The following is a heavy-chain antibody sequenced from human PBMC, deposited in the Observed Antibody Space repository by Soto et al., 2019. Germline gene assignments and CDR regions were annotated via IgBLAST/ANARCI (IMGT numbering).Heavy chain of an antibody. Sequence: PSETLSITCAVYGGSFSGYYWSWIRQPPGKGLEWIGEINHSGSTNYNPSLKSRVTISVDTSKNQFSLKLSSVTAADTAVYYCARLIAADGRGFDYWGQGTLVTVSS. CDR1: GGSFSGYY. CDR3: ARLIAADGRGFDY. V-gene: IGHV4-34*01. CDR2: INHSGST. D-gene: IGHD6-13*01. J-gene: IGHJ4*02.